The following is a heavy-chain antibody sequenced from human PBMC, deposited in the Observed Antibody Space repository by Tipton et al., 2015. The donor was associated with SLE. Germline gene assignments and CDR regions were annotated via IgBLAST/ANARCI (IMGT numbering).Heavy chain of an antibody. J-gene: IGHJ4*02. D-gene: IGHD6-13*01. CDR2: LSWDSGSV. Sequence: SLRLSCAASGFTFDDYAMHWVRQVPGKGLEWLSGLSWDSGSVGYADSVKGRFTISRDNAKNSLYLQMNSLRAEDTAVYYCASSLLTGIDYWGQGTRVTVSS. CDR3: ASSLLTGIDY. CDR1: GFTFDDYA. V-gene: IGHV3-9*01.